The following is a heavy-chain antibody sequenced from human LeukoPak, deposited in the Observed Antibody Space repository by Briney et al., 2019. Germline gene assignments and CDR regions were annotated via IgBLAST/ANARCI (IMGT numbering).Heavy chain of an antibody. CDR1: GGSISSGSYY. V-gene: IGHV4-61*02. J-gene: IGHJ4*02. D-gene: IGHD1-1*01. CDR2: IYTSGST. Sequence: PSQTLSLTCTVSGGSISSGSYYWSWIRQPAGKGLEWIGRIYTSGSTNYNPSLKSRVTISVDTSKNQFSLKLSSVTAADTAVYYCARVGNWNDGQHFDYWGQGTLVTVSS. CDR3: ARVGNWNDGQHFDY.